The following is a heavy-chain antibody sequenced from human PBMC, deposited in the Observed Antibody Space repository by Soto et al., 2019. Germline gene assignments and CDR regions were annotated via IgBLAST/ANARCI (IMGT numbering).Heavy chain of an antibody. V-gene: IGHV3-23*01. CDR1: GFTFSSYP. Sequence: EVQLLESGGGLVQPGGSLRLSCAASGFTFSSYPMSWVRQAPGKGLEWVSTISGSGGSTYYADSVKGRFTISRDNSKNKLYLLMNGLRAEGTALYYCAKGKGCSFSYLFDYWGQGTLVTVSS. CDR2: ISGSGGST. CDR3: AKGKGCSFSYLFDY. D-gene: IGHD2-15*01. J-gene: IGHJ4*02.